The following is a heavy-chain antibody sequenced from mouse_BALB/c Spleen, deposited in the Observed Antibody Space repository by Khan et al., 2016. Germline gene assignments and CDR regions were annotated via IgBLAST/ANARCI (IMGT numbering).Heavy chain of an antibody. Sequence: QVRLQQSGAELVKPGASVKLSCKASGYTFTSYDINWVRQRPEQGLEWIGWIFPGDGSTKYNEKFKGKATLTTDKSSSTAYMQLSRLTSEDSAVCFSARLYGSTYWYFDVWGAGTTVTVSS. CDR2: IFPGDGST. D-gene: IGHD1-1*01. CDR3: ARLYGSTYWYFDV. CDR1: GYTFTSYD. V-gene: IGHV1-85*01. J-gene: IGHJ1*01.